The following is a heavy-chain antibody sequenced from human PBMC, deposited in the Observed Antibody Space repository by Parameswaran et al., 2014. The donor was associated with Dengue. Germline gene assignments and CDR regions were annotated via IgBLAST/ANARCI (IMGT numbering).Heavy chain of an antibody. J-gene: IGHJ4*02. V-gene: IGHV1-69*01. CDR3: AISSSVTVAADY. Sequence: WVRQAPGQGLDWMAGIIPIFGTTIYAQKFQGRVTVTADESTSTAYMELSSLRYEDTAVYYCAISSSVTVAADYWGQGTLVTVSS. CDR2: IIPIFGTT. D-gene: IGHD2-21*02.